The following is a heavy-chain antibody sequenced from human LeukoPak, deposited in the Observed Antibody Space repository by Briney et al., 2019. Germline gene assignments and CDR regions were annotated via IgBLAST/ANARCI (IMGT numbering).Heavy chain of an antibody. CDR1: GFTFSDYY. Sequence: GGSLRLSCAASGFTFSDYYMSWIRQAPGKGLEWVSYISSSGSTIYYADSVKGRFTISRDNAKNSLYLQMNSLRAEDTAVYYCAQSDESSSWYSYTAFDYWGQGTLVTVSS. CDR2: ISSSGSTI. V-gene: IGHV3-11*04. CDR3: AQSDESSSWYSYTAFDY. J-gene: IGHJ4*02. D-gene: IGHD6-13*01.